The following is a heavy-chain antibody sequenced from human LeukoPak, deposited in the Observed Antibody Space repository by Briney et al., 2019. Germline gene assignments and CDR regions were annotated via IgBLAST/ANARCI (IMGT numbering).Heavy chain of an antibody. CDR3: ASYGMSGSGWYYFDS. CDR1: GFTFSSYW. Sequence: GGSLRLSCAASGFTFSSYWMSWVRQAPGKGLEWVANIKQDGSEKYYVDAVKGRFTISRDNAKNSLYLQMNNLRDEDTAVYYCASYGMSGSGWYYFDSWGQGILVTVSS. D-gene: IGHD6-19*01. CDR2: IKQDGSEK. V-gene: IGHV3-7*01. J-gene: IGHJ4*02.